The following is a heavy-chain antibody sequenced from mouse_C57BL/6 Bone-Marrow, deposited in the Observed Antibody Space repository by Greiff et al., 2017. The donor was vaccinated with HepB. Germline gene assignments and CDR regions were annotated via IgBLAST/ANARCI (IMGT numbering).Heavy chain of an antibody. J-gene: IGHJ2*01. CDR1: GFSFNTYA. V-gene: IGHV10-1*01. CDR2: IRSKSNNYAT. Sequence: EVNLVESGGGLVQPKGSLKLSCAASGFSFNTYAMNWVRQAPGKGLEWVARIRSKSNNYATYYADSVKDRFTISRDDSESMLYLQMNNLKTEDTAMYYCVRHSYGSSFDYWGQGTTLTVSS. CDR3: VRHSYGSSFDY. D-gene: IGHD1-1*01.